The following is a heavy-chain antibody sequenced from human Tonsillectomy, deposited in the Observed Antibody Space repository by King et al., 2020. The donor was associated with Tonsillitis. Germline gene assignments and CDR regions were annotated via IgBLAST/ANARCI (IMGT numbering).Heavy chain of an antibody. CDR1: GYTFTNYD. J-gene: IGHJ4*02. CDR3: TIAAAVIDY. D-gene: IGHD6-25*01. V-gene: IGHV1-8*01. CDR2: MNPNSGNT. Sequence: VQLVQSAAEVKKPGASVKVSCKASGYTFTNYDINWVRQATGQGLEWMGWMNPNSGNTAYAQKFQGRVSMTRHTSISTAYMELSSLTSEDTAVYYCTIAAAVIDYWGQGTLVTVSS.